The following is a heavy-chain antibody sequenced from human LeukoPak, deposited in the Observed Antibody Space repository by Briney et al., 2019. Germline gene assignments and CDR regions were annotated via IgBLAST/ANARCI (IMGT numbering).Heavy chain of an antibody. D-gene: IGHD5-12*01. CDR1: GGSISSGGYY. CDR2: IYHSGST. Sequence: PSETLSLTRTVSGGSISSGGYYWSWIRQPPGKGLEWIGYIYHSGSTYYNPSLKSRVTISGDTSKNQFSLKLSSVTAADTAVYYCARAGYSGPRVPDYWGQGTLVTVSS. V-gene: IGHV4-61*08. CDR3: ARAGYSGPRVPDY. J-gene: IGHJ4*02.